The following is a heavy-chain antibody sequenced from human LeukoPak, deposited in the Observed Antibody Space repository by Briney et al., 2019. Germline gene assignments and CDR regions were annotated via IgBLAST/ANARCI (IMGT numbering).Heavy chain of an antibody. CDR3: ARATYYDILTEPPEPVYYDYYGMDA. Sequence: GGSLRLSCAASGFTFSSYAMHWVRQAPGKGLEWVAVISYDGSNKYYADSVKGRFTISRDNAKNSLYLQMSSLRAEDTAVYYCARATYYDILTEPPEPVYYDYYGMDAWGQGTTVTVSS. D-gene: IGHD3-9*01. CDR2: ISYDGSNK. V-gene: IGHV3-30-3*01. CDR1: GFTFSSYA. J-gene: IGHJ6*02.